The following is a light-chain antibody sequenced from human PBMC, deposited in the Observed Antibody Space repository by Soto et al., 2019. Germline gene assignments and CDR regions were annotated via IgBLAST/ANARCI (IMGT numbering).Light chain of an antibody. CDR3: QQSYTTPLT. J-gene: IGKJ4*01. Sequence: IPMTQSPSPPSASPGDRVTLTCRASQSISSYLNWYQQKPGKAPNLLIYAASTLQSGVPSRFSGSGSGTDFTLTIRSLQPEDFATYYCQQSYTTPLTFGGGTKVDIK. CDR2: AAS. V-gene: IGKV1-39*01. CDR1: QSISSY.